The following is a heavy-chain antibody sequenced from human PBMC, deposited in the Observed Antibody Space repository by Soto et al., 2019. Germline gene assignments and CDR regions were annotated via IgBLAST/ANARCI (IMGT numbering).Heavy chain of an antibody. D-gene: IGHD5-12*01. CDR1: GGSFSGYF. CDR2: ISHSGSR. V-gene: IGHV4-34*02. Sequence: QVQLQQWGAGLLKASETLSLTCVVSGGSFSGYFWTWIRQSPGRGLEWIGEISHSGSRNYNPAFQSRVIKSVDPAKNPVPLKISSGAAGDPAKYFCAGSLGYDRPITGAEPLDPWGQGTPVPVSS. CDR3: AGSLGYDRPITGAEPLDP. J-gene: IGHJ5*01.